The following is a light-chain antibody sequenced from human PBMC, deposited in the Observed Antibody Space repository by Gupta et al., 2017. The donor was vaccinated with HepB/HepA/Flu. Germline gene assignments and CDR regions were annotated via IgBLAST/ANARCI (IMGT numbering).Light chain of an antibody. CDR2: GAS. V-gene: IGKV3-20*01. CDR1: QSVSSNY. CDR3: QQYCPSPRWT. J-gene: IGKJ1*01. Sequence: EIVLTQSPGTLSLSPGERATLSCRASQSVSSNYLAWYQQKPVQAPRLLLYGASDWATGIPDRFSGSGSGTDFTLTINRREPEDFAVYYCQQYCPSPRWTFGQGTKVEIK.